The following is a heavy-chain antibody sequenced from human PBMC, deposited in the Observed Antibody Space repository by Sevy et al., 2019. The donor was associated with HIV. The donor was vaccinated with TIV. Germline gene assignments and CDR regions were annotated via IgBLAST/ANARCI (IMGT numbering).Heavy chain of an antibody. J-gene: IGHJ4*02. CDR2: INPSSGST. CDR1: GYTFNNYY. V-gene: IGHV1-46*02. Sequence: ASVKVSCKASGYTFNNYYIHWVRQAPGQGLEWMGVINPSSGSTSYPQKFQGRVTMTRDTCTSTVYMELSSLGYEDRAVYYCARGGSSGWTYFEYWSQGNLVTVSS. D-gene: IGHD6-19*01. CDR3: ARGGSSGWTYFEY.